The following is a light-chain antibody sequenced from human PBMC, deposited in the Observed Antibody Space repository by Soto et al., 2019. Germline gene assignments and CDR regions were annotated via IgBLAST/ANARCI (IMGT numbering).Light chain of an antibody. CDR2: EAS. Sequence: DIQLTQSPSLLSASVGDRVTITCRASHDISTYLAWYQQKPGKAPKLMIYEASTLQSGVPSRFSGSGSGTEFTLTISGLLPEDFATYHCQQLNTLPFTFCQGRRLEIK. J-gene: IGKJ5*01. CDR1: HDISTY. CDR3: QQLNTLPFT. V-gene: IGKV1-9*01.